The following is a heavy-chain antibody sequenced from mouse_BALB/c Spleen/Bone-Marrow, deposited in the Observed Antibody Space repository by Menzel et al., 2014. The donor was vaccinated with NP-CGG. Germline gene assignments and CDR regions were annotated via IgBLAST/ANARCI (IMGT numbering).Heavy chain of an antibody. J-gene: IGHJ3*01. Sequence: QVQLQQSGAELAKPGASMKMSCKASDYTFINYWMHWVKQRPGQGLEWIGYINPSTGYTEYNQKFKDKATLTADKSSSTAYMQLSRLTSEDSAVYYCATCRFAYWGQGTLVTVSA. CDR2: INPSTGYT. CDR3: ATCRFAY. V-gene: IGHV1-7*01. CDR1: DYTFINYW.